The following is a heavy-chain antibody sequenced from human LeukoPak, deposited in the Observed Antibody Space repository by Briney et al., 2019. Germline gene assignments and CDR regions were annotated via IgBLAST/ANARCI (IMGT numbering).Heavy chain of an antibody. Sequence: GGSQRLSCAASGFTFSSYGMHWVRQAPGKGLEWVAVIWYGGSNKYYADSVKGRFTISRDNSKNTLYLQMNSLRAEDTAVYYCARDRPHYYDSSGYDHWGQGTLVTVSS. CDR1: GFTFSSYG. V-gene: IGHV3-33*01. CDR3: ARDRPHYYDSSGYDH. D-gene: IGHD3-22*01. CDR2: IWYGGSNK. J-gene: IGHJ4*02.